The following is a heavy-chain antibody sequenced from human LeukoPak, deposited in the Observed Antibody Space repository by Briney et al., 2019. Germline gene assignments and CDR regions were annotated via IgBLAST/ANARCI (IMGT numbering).Heavy chain of an antibody. Sequence: GESLKISCKGSGYSFTSYWIGWVRQMPGKGLEWMGIIYPGDSDTRYSPSFQGQVTISADRSISTAYLQWSSLKASDTAMYYCARQGGDLYYYYYGMDVWGQGTTVTVSS. V-gene: IGHV5-51*01. J-gene: IGHJ6*02. D-gene: IGHD2-21*01. CDR1: GYSFTSYW. CDR2: IYPGDSDT. CDR3: ARQGGDLYYYYYGMDV.